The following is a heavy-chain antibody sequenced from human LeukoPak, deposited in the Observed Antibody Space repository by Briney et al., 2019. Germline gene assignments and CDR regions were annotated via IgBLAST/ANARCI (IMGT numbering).Heavy chain of an antibody. V-gene: IGHV3-30*04. Sequence: GGSLRLSCAASGFTFSSYAMHGVRQAPGKGLEWVADISYDGSNKYYADSVKGRFTISRDNSKNTLYLQMNSLRAEDTAVYYCARDESLLRLGTPTSWGQGTLVTVSS. CDR1: GFTFSSYA. J-gene: IGHJ5*02. CDR2: ISYDGSNK. D-gene: IGHD3-16*01. CDR3: ARDESLLRLGTPTS.